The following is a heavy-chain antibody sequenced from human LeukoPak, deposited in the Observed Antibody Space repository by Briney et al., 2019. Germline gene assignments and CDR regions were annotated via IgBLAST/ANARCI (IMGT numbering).Heavy chain of an antibody. CDR3: ARMGPDILPGYYPNFDY. CDR1: GGTFSSYA. CDR2: IIPIFGTA. V-gene: IGHV1-69*05. Sequence: SVKVSCKASGGTFSSYAISWVRQAPGQGLEWMGGIIPIFGTADYAQKFQGRVTITTDELTSTAYMELSRLRSEDTAVYYCARMGPDILPGYYPNFDYWGQGTLVTVSS. J-gene: IGHJ4*02. D-gene: IGHD3-9*01.